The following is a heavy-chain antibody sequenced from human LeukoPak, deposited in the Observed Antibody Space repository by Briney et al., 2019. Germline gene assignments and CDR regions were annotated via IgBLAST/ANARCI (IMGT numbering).Heavy chain of an antibody. CDR1: GGSISSYY. Sequence: PSETLSLTCTVSGGSISSYYWSWIRQPPGKGLEWIGYIYYSGSTNYNPSLKSRVTISVDASKNQFSLKLSSVTAADTAVYYCARDRRNSWYNYYGMDVWGQGTTVTVSS. V-gene: IGHV4-59*01. CDR3: ARDRRNSWYNYYGMDV. D-gene: IGHD6-13*01. CDR2: IYYSGST. J-gene: IGHJ6*02.